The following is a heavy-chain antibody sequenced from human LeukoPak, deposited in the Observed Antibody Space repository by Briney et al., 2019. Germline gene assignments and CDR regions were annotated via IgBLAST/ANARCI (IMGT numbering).Heavy chain of an antibody. CDR1: GFTFSSYA. Sequence: GGSLRLSCAASGFTFSSYAMSWVRQAPGKGLEWVSAISGSGGSTYYADSVKGRFTISRGNSKNTLYLQMNSLRAEDTAVYYCANSVSGWYPFDYWGQGTLVTVSS. CDR3: ANSVSGWYPFDY. V-gene: IGHV3-23*01. D-gene: IGHD6-19*01. J-gene: IGHJ4*02. CDR2: ISGSGGST.